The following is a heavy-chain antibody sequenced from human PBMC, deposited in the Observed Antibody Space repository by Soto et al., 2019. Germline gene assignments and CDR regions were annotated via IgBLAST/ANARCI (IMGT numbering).Heavy chain of an antibody. CDR2: INPNSGGT. Sequence: ASVKVSCKASGYTFTGYYMHWVRQAPGQGLEWMGWINPNSGGTNYAQKFQGWVTMTRDTSISTAYMELSRLRSDDTAVYYCARARFIWDYGSGSYYNLGSYYMDVWGKGTTVTVSS. D-gene: IGHD3-10*01. CDR3: ARARFIWDYGSGSYYNLGSYYMDV. V-gene: IGHV1-2*04. J-gene: IGHJ6*03. CDR1: GYTFTGYY.